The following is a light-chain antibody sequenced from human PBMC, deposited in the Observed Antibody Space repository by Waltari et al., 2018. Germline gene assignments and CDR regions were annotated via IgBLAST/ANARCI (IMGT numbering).Light chain of an antibody. CDR1: QSVGMS. J-gene: IGKJ1*01. CDR2: GAS. Sequence: ETVLTHTPGTLSLSPGEGATLSCRASQSVGMSLVWYQQKPGRAPRLLIYGASIRATGIPDRFTGSGSGTDFSLTISRLEPEDSAVYYCQMYVRLPVTFGQGTKVEI. CDR3: QMYVRLPVT. V-gene: IGKV3-20*01.